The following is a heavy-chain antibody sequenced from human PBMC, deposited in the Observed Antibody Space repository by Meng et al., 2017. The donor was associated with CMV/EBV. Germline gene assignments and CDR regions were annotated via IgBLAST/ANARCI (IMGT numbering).Heavy chain of an antibody. CDR1: GLPISNYW. Sequence: LVDTGGGLLQAGGSLILSCAASGLPISNYWMSWVRQAPGKGLEWVANIKNDGSERYYVDSVKGRFSISRDNADNSLYLQMNNLRAEDTAVYYCRLGHYSQDWGQGTLVTVSS. CDR2: IKNDGSER. J-gene: IGHJ4*02. V-gene: IGHV3-7*02. CDR3: RLGHYSQD. D-gene: IGHD4-17*01.